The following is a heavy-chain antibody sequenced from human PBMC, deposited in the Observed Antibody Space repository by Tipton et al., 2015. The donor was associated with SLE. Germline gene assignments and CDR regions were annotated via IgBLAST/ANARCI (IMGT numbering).Heavy chain of an antibody. CDR2: VYYNGNT. D-gene: IGHD3-10*01. CDR3: AREGITMVQGGFDY. J-gene: IGHJ4*02. Sequence: TLSLTCAVSGGSINSGGYFWTRVRPHPGKGPEGIGYVYYNGNTYYNLSLKSRVTISVDTSKNQFSLKLSSVTAADTAVYYCAREGITMVQGGFDYWGQGTLVTVSS. V-gene: IGHV4-31*11. CDR1: GGSINSGGYF.